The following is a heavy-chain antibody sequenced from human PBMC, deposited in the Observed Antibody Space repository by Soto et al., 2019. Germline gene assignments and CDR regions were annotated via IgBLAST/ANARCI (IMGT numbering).Heavy chain of an antibody. V-gene: IGHV3-73*01. D-gene: IGHD2-2*01. CDR1: GFTFSGSA. Sequence: GSLRLSCAASGFTFSGSAMHWVRQASGKGLEWLGRIRTKPNNYATAYAASVKGRFTISRDDSKNTVYLQMNSLETEDTAVYYCTSLLILGYCTTTSCYGWGQGTLVTVSS. CDR3: TSLLILGYCTTTSCYG. CDR2: IRTKPNNYAT. J-gene: IGHJ4*02.